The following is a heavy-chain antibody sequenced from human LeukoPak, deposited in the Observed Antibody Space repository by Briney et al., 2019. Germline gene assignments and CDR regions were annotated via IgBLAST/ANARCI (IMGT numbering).Heavy chain of an antibody. D-gene: IGHD5-24*01. V-gene: IGHV3-21*01. Sequence: PGRSLRLSCAASGFTFSSYSMNWVRQAPGKGLEWVSSISSSSSYIYYADSVKGRFTISRDNAKNSLYLQMNSLRAEDTAVYYCAREMATTDDAFDIWGQGTMVTVSS. CDR1: GFTFSSYS. J-gene: IGHJ3*02. CDR2: ISSSSSYI. CDR3: AREMATTDDAFDI.